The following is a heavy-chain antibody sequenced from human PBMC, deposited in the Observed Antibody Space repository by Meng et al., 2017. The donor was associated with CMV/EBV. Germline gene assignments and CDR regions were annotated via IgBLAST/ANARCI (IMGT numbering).Heavy chain of an antibody. CDR3: ARGARGLVLRFWEWLSVDY. D-gene: IGHD3-3*01. CDR2: INSDGSST. Sequence: GGSLRLSCAASGFTFSSYWMHWVRQAPGKGLVWVSRINSDGSSTSYADSVKGRFTISRDNAKNTLYLQMNSLRAEDTAVYYCARGARGLVLRFWEWLSVDYWGQGTLVTVSS. V-gene: IGHV3-74*01. J-gene: IGHJ4*02. CDR1: GFTFSSYW.